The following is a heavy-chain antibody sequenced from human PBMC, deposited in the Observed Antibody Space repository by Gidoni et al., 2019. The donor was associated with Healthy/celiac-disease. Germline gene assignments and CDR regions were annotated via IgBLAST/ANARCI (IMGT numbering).Heavy chain of an antibody. V-gene: IGHV1-69*02. CDR2: IIPILGIA. CDR1: GATFSSYT. D-gene: IGHD5-18*01. Sequence: QVQLVQSGAEVKKPGSSVKVSCKASGATFSSYTISWVRQAPGQGLEWMGRIIPILGIANYAQKFQGRVTITADKSTSTAYMELSSLRSEDTAVYYCARGTDTAMVFDYWGQGTLVTVSS. CDR3: ARGTDTAMVFDY. J-gene: IGHJ4*02.